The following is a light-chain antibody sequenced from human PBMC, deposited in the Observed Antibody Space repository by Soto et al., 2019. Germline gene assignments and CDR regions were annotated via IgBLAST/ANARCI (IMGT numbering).Light chain of an antibody. CDR1: ENVSNNY. CDR2: GSS. V-gene: IGKV3-20*01. J-gene: IGKJ2*01. Sequence: EVVLTQSPGTLSLSPGERATLSCRASENVSNNYLAWYQQKPGQAPRLLIFGSSDRAAGIPDRFSGSGSGTDFSLTISRLEPEDFEVYYCQQYGSSPPYTFGQGTKLEIK. CDR3: QQYGSSPPYT.